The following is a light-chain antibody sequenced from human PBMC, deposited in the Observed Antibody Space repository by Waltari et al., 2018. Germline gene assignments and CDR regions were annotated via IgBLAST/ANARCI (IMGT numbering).Light chain of an antibody. Sequence: QSVLAQPPSASGTPGQRITIPCPGRNSNIGSTTVNWYQQFPGTAPRLLIYSNNQRPSGVPDRFSASKSGSSAALAIYGLHSEDEADYYCSTWDDRLTGVVFGGGTKVTVL. V-gene: IGLV1-44*01. CDR3: STWDDRLTGVV. J-gene: IGLJ2*01. CDR1: NSNIGSTT. CDR2: SNN.